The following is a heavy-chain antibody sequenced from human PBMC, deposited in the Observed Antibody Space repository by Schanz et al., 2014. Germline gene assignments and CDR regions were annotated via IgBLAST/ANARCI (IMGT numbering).Heavy chain of an antibody. V-gene: IGHV1-18*01. CDR3: AGTYCSSTSCYTGYYYMDV. CDR1: GYTFTSHG. Sequence: QVQLVQSGAEVKKPGASVKVSCKASGYTFTSHGISWVRQAPGQGLEWMGWISAYNGHTDYAQKLQGRVTLTTDTATSTACMELTSLRSEDTAVYYCAGTYCSSTSCYTGYYYMDVWGKGTTVTVSS. CDR2: ISAYNGHT. D-gene: IGHD2-2*02. J-gene: IGHJ6*03.